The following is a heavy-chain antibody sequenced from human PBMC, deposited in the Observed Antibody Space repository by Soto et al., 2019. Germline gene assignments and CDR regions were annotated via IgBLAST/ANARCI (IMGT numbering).Heavy chain of an antibody. J-gene: IGHJ6*02. CDR1: GGTFSSYA. V-gene: IGHV1-69*13. Sequence: GASVKVSCKASGGTFSSYAISRVRQAPGQGLEWMGGIIPIFGTANYAQKFQGRVTITADESTSTAYMELSSLRSEDTAVYYCAGRGGAGSGRPYGMDVWGQGTTVTVSS. CDR2: IIPIFGTA. D-gene: IGHD3-10*01. CDR3: AGRGGAGSGRPYGMDV.